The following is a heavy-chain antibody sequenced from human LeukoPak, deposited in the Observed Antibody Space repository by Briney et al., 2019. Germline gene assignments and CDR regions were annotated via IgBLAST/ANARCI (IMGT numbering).Heavy chain of an antibody. D-gene: IGHD2-2*01. CDR1: GYTFTSYG. CDR3: ARGYCSSSSCFYFDY. V-gene: IGHV1-18*01. J-gene: IGHJ4*02. Sequence: ASVKVSCKASGYTFTSYGISWVRQAPGQGLEWMGWISAYNGNTNYAQKLQGRVTMTTDTSTSTAYMELRSLRSDDTAVYYCARGYCSSSSCFYFDYWGQGTLVTVSS. CDR2: ISAYNGNT.